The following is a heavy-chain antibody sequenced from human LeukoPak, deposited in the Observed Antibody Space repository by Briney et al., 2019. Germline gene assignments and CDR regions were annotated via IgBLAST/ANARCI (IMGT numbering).Heavy chain of an antibody. V-gene: IGHV3-53*01. CDR2: IYSGGST. CDR1: GFTVSSNY. J-gene: IGHJ4*02. CDR3: ARRAGAYTHPYDY. D-gene: IGHD3-16*01. Sequence: GGSLRLSCAASGFTVSSNYMSWVRQAPGKGLEWVSVIYSGGSTYYADSVKGQFTISRDNSKNTLYLQMNSLRAEDTAVYYCARRAGAYTHPYDYWGQGTLVTVS.